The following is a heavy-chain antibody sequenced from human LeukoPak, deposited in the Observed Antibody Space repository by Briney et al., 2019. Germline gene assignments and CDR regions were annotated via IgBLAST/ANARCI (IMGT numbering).Heavy chain of an antibody. Sequence: SETLSLTCTVSGGSISSYYWGWIRQPPGKGPEWIGSIYYSGSTYYNPSLKSRVTISVDTSKNQFSLKLSSVTAADTAVYYCARIFTGGDAFDIWGQGTMVTVSS. CDR3: ARIFTGGDAFDI. CDR2: IYYSGST. J-gene: IGHJ3*02. D-gene: IGHD3-16*01. V-gene: IGHV4-39*07. CDR1: GGSISSYY.